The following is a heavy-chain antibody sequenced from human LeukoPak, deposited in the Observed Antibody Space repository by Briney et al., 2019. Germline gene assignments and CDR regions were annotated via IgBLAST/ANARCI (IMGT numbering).Heavy chain of an antibody. J-gene: IGHJ5*02. D-gene: IGHD4-17*01. V-gene: IGHV4-31*03. CDR1: GGSISSGDYY. CDR3: ARVRDGDYGYIGFDP. Sequence: SETLSLTCTVSGGSISSGDYYWSWIRQHPGKGLEWIGYIYYSGRTYYNPSLKSRVTLSVDTSKNQFSLKLSSVTAADTAVYHCARVRDGDYGYIGFDPWGQGTLVTVSS. CDR2: IYYSGRT.